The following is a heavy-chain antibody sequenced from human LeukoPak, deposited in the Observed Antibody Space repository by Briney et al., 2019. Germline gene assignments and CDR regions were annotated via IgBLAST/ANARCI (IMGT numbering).Heavy chain of an antibody. V-gene: IGHV3-53*01. CDR3: ATPLDYYDSSGYHQGGD. J-gene: IGHJ4*02. CDR2: IYSGGST. Sequence: GGSLRLSCAASGFTVSSNYMSWVRQAPGRGLEWVSLIYSGGSTYYADSVKGRFTISRDNSKNSLYLQMNSLRAEDTAVYYCATPLDYYDSSGYHQGGDWGQGTLVTVSS. CDR1: GFTVSSNY. D-gene: IGHD3-22*01.